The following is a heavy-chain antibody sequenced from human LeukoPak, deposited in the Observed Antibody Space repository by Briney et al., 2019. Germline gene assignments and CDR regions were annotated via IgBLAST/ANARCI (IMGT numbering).Heavy chain of an antibody. Sequence: PSQTLSLTCAVSGGSISSGGYYWSWIRQCPGKGLEWIAYISNSGSSYYNPSLKSRVSISLDTSKNQFSLKLNSVTAADTAVYYCASLPAPVAGYYFDFWGQGTLVTVSS. CDR2: ISNSGSS. D-gene: IGHD6-19*01. CDR1: GGSISSGGYY. V-gene: IGHV4-31*11. J-gene: IGHJ4*02. CDR3: ASLPAPVAGYYFDF.